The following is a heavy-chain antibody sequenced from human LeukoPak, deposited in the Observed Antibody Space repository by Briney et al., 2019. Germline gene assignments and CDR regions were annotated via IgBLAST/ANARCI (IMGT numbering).Heavy chain of an antibody. CDR2: INPNSGGT. J-gene: IGHJ5*02. V-gene: IGHV1-2*06. Sequence: ASVKVSCKASGYTFTGYYMHWVRQAPGQGLEWMGRINPNSGGTNYAQKFQGRVTMSRDTSISTAYMELSRLRSDDTAVYYCARRKFLGWFDPWGQGTLVTVSS. D-gene: IGHD7-27*01. CDR1: GYTFTGYY. CDR3: ARRKFLGWFDP.